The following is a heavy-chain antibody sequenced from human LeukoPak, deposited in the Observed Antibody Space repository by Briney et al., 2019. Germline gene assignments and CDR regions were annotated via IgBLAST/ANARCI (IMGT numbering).Heavy chain of an antibody. CDR3: ARDTPGTIYLDY. CDR1: GFTFSSYG. CDR2: IWYDGSNK. J-gene: IGHJ4*02. Sequence: PGGSLRLSYAASGFTFSSYGMHWVRQAPGKGLEWVAVIWYDGSNKYYADSVKGRFTISRDNSKNTLYLQMNSLRAEDTAVYYCARDTPGTIYLDYWGQGTLVTVSS. D-gene: IGHD5-24*01. V-gene: IGHV3-33*01.